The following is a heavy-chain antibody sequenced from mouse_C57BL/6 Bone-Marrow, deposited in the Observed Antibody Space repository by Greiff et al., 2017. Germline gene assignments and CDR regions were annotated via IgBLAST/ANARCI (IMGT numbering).Heavy chain of an antibody. V-gene: IGHV7-1*01. CDR2: SRNKANDYTT. Sequence: EVQVVESGGGLVQSGRSLRLSCATSGFTFSDFYMEWVRQAPGKGLEWIAASRNKANDYTTEDSASVKGRFIVSRDTSQCILYLQMNALRAEDTAIYYWARDYSNYPYYYAMDYWGQGTSVTVSS. J-gene: IGHJ4*01. CDR3: ARDYSNYPYYYAMDY. CDR1: GFTFSDFY. D-gene: IGHD2-5*01.